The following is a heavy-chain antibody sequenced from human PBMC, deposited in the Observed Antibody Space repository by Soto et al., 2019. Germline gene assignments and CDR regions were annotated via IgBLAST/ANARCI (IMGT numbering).Heavy chain of an antibody. CDR1: VFTFSSYS. D-gene: IGHD6-19*01. CDR2: ISSSSSTI. CDR3: ARDVGSGWYGRKIGAFDI. V-gene: IGHV3-48*02. J-gene: IGHJ3*02. Sequence: GGSLRLSCAASVFTFSSYSMNWVRQAPGKGLEWVSYISSSSSTIYYADSVKGRFTISRDNAKNSLYLQMNSLRDEDTAVYYCARDVGSGWYGRKIGAFDIWGQGTMVTVSS.